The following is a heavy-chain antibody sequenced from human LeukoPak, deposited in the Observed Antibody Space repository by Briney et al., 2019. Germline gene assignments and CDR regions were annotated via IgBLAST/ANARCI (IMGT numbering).Heavy chain of an antibody. J-gene: IGHJ4*02. Sequence: GRSLRLSCTASGFTFSSYAMSWVRQAPGKGLEWVSAISGSGGSTYYADSVKGRFTVSRDNSKSTLFLQMNSLRAEDTAVYYCAKVNPPRGGRSGWYEANDYWGQGTLVTVSS. D-gene: IGHD6-19*01. CDR1: GFTFSSYA. CDR2: ISGSGGST. V-gene: IGHV3-23*01. CDR3: AKVNPPRGGRSGWYEANDY.